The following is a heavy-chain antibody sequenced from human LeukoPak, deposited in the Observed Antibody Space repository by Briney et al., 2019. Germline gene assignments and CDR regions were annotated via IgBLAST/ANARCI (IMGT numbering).Heavy chain of an antibody. CDR1: RFTVSNNY. CDR3: TTRLQHHFDY. V-gene: IGHV3-23*01. CDR2: ISDPHSGSQT. J-gene: IGHJ4*02. Sequence: GGSLRLSCAASRFTVSNNYTSWVRQALGQGLEWVSTISDPHSGSQTHYADSVKGRFTISRDDSQNTVYLQMDSLRAEDTAVYYCTTRLQHHFDYWGQGTQVTVSS. D-gene: IGHD2-15*01.